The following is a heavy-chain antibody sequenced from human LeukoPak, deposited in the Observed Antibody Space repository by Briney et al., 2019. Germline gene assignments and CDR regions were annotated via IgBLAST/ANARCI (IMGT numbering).Heavy chain of an antibody. CDR3: ARDFDYGSWSVDY. D-gene: IGHD6-13*01. V-gene: IGHV3-33*01. J-gene: IGHJ4*02. CDR2: IWYDGSNK. CDR1: GFTFSSYG. Sequence: GGSLRLSCAASGFTFSSYGMHWVRQAPGKGLEWVADIWYDGSNKYYADSVKGRFTISRDNSKNTLYLQMNSLRAEDTAVYYCARDFDYGSWSVDYWGQGTLVTVSS.